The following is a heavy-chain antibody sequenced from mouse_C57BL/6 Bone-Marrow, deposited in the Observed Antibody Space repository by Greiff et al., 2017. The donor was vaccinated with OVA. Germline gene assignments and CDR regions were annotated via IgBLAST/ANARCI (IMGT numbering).Heavy chain of an antibody. V-gene: IGHV1-76*01. CDR3: ARVVWEIFITTAWYCDV. D-gene: IGHD1-1*01. Sequence: VQLQQSGAELVRPGASVKLSCKASGYTFTDYYINWVKQRPGQGLEWIARIYPGSGNTYYHEKFKGTATLTAEKSSSTAYMQLSSLTSEYSAVYFCARVVWEIFITTAWYCDVWGTGTTVTVSS. CDR1: GYTFTDYY. CDR2: IYPGSGNT. J-gene: IGHJ1*03.